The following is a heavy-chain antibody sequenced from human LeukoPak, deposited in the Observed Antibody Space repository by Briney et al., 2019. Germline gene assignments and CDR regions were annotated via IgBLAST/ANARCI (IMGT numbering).Heavy chain of an antibody. D-gene: IGHD3-22*01. J-gene: IGHJ4*02. CDR3: ARVGDYYDSSGYPRN. V-gene: IGHV3-21*01. CDR2: ISSSSSYI. Sequence: MSGGSLRLSCAAPGFTFSSYSMNWVRQAPGKGLEWVSSISSSSSYIYYADSVKGRITISRDNAKNSLYLQMNSLRAEDTAVYCCARVGDYYDSSGYPRNWGQGTLVTVSS. CDR1: GFTFSSYS.